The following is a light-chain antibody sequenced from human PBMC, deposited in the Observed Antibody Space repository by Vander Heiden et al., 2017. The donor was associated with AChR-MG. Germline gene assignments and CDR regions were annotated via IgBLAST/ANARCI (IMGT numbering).Light chain of an antibody. J-gene: IGKJ4*01. CDR3: QQYGSSPLT. V-gene: IGKV3D-20*01. CDR1: QRVSSSY. CDR2: DAS. Sequence: EIVLTQSPATLSLSPGERATLSCGASQRVSSSYLAWYQQKPGLAPRLLIYDASSRATSIPDRFSGSGSGTDFTLTISRLEPEDFAVYYCQQYGSSPLTFGGGTKVEIK.